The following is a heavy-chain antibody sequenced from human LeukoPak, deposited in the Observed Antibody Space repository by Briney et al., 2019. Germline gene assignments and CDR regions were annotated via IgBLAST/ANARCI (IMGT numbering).Heavy chain of an antibody. CDR1: GFTVSSNY. CDR3: ARAGSVATGIDY. J-gene: IGHJ4*02. V-gene: IGHV3-53*01. Sequence: GGSLRLSCAAFGFTVSSNYMSWVRQAPGKGLEWVSVIYSGGSTYYADSVKGRFTISRDNSKNTLYLQMNSLRAEDTAVYYCARAGSVATGIDYWGQGTLVTVSS. D-gene: IGHD5-12*01. CDR2: IYSGGST.